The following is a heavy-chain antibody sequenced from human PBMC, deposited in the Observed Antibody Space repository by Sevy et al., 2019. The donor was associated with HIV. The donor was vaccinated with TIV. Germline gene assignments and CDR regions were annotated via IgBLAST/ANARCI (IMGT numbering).Heavy chain of an antibody. CDR3: AKGRIPSIGTLGPFDS. V-gene: IGHV3-23*01. J-gene: IGHJ4*02. CDR1: GFSLSNYA. CDR2: KTGSAGFT. D-gene: IGHD6-6*01. Sequence: GGSLRLSCAASGFSLSNYAMSWVRQAPGKGLEWISTKTGSAGFTYYAYSVKGRFTISRDNSKNTLFLQMNSLRAEDTALYYCAKGRIPSIGTLGPFDSWGQGTLVTVSS.